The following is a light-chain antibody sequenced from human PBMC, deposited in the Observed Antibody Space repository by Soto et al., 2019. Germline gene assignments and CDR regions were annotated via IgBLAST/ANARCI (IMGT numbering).Light chain of an antibody. V-gene: IGKV3-11*01. Sequence: IVLTQSPATLSLSPWERATLSCRAGQSISTYLAWYQQKSGQAPRLLIYDASNRATGTPARFSGSGSGTDFTLTISSLEPEDSAVYYCQQRYVWLTFGGGTK. J-gene: IGKJ4*01. CDR3: QQRYVWLT. CDR2: DAS. CDR1: QSISTY.